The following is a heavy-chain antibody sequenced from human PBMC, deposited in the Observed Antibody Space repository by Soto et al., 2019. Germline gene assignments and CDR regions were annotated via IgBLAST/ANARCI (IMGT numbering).Heavy chain of an antibody. D-gene: IGHD6-19*01. J-gene: IGHJ4*02. CDR3: ARVPYSSGWLVDY. CDR2: IYYSGST. Sequence: LSLTCTVSGGSISSYYWSWIRQPPGKGLEWIGYIYYSGSTNYNPSLKSRVTISVDTSKNQFSLKLSSVTAADTAVYYCARVPYSSGWLVDYWGQGTLVTVSS. V-gene: IGHV4-59*01. CDR1: GGSISSYY.